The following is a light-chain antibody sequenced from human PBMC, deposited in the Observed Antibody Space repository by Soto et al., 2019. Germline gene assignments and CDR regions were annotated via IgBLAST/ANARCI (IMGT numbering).Light chain of an antibody. V-gene: IGKV3-20*01. CDR2: GAS. J-gene: IGKJ1*01. Sequence: VLTQSPATLSLSPGDRDTLSCRASQSVSSSYLAWYQQKPGQAPRLLIYGASSRATGIPDRFSGSGSGTDFTLTISRLEPEDFAVYYCQQYGSSPPTFGQGTIVDIK. CDR3: QQYGSSPPT. CDR1: QSVSSSY.